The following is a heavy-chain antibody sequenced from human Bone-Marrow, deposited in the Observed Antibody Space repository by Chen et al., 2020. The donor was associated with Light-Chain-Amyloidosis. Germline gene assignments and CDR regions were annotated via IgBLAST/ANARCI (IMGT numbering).Heavy chain of an antibody. D-gene: IGHD2-2*01. V-gene: IGHV1-2*02. CDR1: GYTFTGYH. CDR2: INPNSEST. J-gene: IGHJ6*02. Sequence: QVQLVQSGAEVKKPGASVKVSCEASGYTFTGYHMHWVRQAPGQGLEGMGWINPNSESTIYAQKFQGRVTMTRDTSISTVYMELSRLRSDDTAVYYCARGLHCSNTNCYLEFYYNAMDVWGQGTTVTVSS. CDR3: ARGLHCSNTNCYLEFYYNAMDV.